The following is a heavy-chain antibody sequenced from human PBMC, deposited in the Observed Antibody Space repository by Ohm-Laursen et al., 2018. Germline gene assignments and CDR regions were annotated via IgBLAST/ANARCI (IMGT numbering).Heavy chain of an antibody. V-gene: IGHV3-64*01. CDR2: ISNNGGST. D-gene: IGHD1-26*01. J-gene: IGHJ4*02. CDR3: ARLLSGSPPEDY. CDR1: GFTFSSYS. Sequence: SLRLSCAAPGFTFSSYSMQWVRQAPGKRLEYISSISNNGGSTYYANSVKGRFTISRDNSKNTLYLQMGSLRPEDTAVYYCARLLSGSPPEDYWGQGTLVTVSS.